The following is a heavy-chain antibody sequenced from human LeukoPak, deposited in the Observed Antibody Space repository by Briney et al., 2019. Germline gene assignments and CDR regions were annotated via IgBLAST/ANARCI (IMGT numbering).Heavy chain of an antibody. J-gene: IGHJ4*02. CDR3: ASSTSADYDYVWGSYRQFDY. Sequence: SQTLSLTCTVSGVSISSGSYYWSWIRQPAGKGLEWIGRIYTSGSTNYNPSLKSRVTISVDTSKNQFSLKLSSVTAADTAVYYCASSTSADYDYVWGSYRQFDYWGQGTLVTVSS. CDR2: IYTSGST. CDR1: GVSISSGSYY. D-gene: IGHD3-16*02. V-gene: IGHV4-61*02.